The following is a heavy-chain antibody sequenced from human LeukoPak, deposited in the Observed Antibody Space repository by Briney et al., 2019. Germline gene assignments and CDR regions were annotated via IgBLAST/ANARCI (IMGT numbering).Heavy chain of an antibody. V-gene: IGHV3-23*01. J-gene: IGHJ4*02. CDR2: ITGHGDIT. D-gene: IGHD5-18*01. CDR1: GFSFSNYG. CDR3: ANDLGWIQLNLG. Sequence: GGSLRLSCAASGFSFSNYGMNWVRQAPGKGLEWVSGITGHGDITYYADSVKGRFTISRDNSRNTVYLQMNSLRAEDTAVYYCANDLGWIQLNLGRGQGTLVTVSS.